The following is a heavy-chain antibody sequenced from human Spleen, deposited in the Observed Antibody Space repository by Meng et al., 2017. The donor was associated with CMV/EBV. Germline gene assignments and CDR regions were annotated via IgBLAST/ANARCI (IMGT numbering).Heavy chain of an antibody. CDR3: ARGFVVVPAVMAY. V-gene: IGHV3-21*01. Sequence: CAASGFTFSSYSMNWVRQAPGKGREWVSSMSSSSSYIYYADSVKGRFTISRDNAKNSLYLQMNSLRVEDTAVYYCARGFVVVPAVMAYWGQGTLVTVSS. D-gene: IGHD2-2*01. CDR1: GFTFSSYS. J-gene: IGHJ4*02. CDR2: MSSSSSYI.